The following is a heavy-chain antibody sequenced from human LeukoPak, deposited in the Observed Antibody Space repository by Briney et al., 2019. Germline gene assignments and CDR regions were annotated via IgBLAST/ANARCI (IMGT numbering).Heavy chain of an antibody. Sequence: GGSLRLSCAASGLSVSSNYMSWVRQAPGQGLEWVSVIYSDGSTYYADSVKGRFTFSRDNSKNTLYLQMDSLRAEDTAVYYCAKESGGGAFDIWGQGTMVTVSS. CDR2: IYSDGST. D-gene: IGHD3-10*01. J-gene: IGHJ3*02. V-gene: IGHV3-53*01. CDR3: AKESGGGAFDI. CDR1: GLSVSSNY.